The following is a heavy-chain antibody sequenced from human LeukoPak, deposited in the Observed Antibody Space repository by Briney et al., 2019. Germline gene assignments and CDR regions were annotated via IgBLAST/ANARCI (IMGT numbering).Heavy chain of an antibody. CDR1: GFTFSLYA. V-gene: IGHV3-23*01. Sequence: GGSLRLSCAASGFTFSLYAMTWVRQTPGKGLEWVSTIDGDGANTYYADSVRGRFTISRDNSKNTLSLQMTSLRADDTAVYYCATRFGLDYYYYYMDVWGKGTTVTVSS. CDR2: IDGDGANT. D-gene: IGHD3-10*01. J-gene: IGHJ6*03. CDR3: ATRFGLDYYYYYMDV.